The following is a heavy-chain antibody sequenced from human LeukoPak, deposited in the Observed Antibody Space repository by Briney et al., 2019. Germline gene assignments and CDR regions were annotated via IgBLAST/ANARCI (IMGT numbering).Heavy chain of an antibody. J-gene: IGHJ4*02. CDR2: ISSSSSDI. D-gene: IGHD5-12*01. CDR3: ARAPKGWIVTAISFDY. Sequence: GGSLRLSCAASGSTFSSYSMNWVRQAPGKGLEWVSSISSSSSDIFYADSVKGRFTISRDNAESPLLLQMNSLRAEDTAVYYCARAPKGWIVTAISFDYWGQGVLVTVSS. V-gene: IGHV3-21*01. CDR1: GSTFSSYS.